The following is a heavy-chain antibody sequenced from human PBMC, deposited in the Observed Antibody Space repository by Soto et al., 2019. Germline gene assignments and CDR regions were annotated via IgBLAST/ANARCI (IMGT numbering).Heavy chain of an antibody. CDR1: GFTFSAYD. D-gene: IGHD2-8*02. J-gene: IGHJ5*02. V-gene: IGHV3-13*01. CDR2: IGTQHDT. CDR3: ARQASYWHGGGGWFDP. Sequence: EVQLVESGGALVQPGGSLRLSCAASGFTFSAYDMHWVRQPTGKGLEWVSAIGTQHDTYYPDSVKGRFTISRENAKNSLYLQMKSLRTGDTAVYYCARQASYWHGGGGWFDPWGQGTLVTVSS.